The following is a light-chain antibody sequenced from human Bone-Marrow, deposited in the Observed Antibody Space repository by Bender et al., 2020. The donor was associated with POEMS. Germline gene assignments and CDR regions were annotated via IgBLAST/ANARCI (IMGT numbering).Light chain of an antibody. CDR1: SSNLGSNV. V-gene: IGLV1-44*01. CDR2: NNN. CDR3: SSYTSSNTLDV. Sequence: QSVLTQPPSVSGTPGQRVAISCSGRSSNLGSNVVNWYQHLAGAAPKLLLYNNNQRPSGVPDRFSGSKSGTSASLAIRGLQSEDEADYYCSSYTSSNTLDVFGTGTRVTVL. J-gene: IGLJ1*01.